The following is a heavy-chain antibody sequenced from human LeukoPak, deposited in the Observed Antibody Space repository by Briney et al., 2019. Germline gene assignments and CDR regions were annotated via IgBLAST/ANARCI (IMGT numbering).Heavy chain of an antibody. V-gene: IGHV3-23*01. J-gene: IGHJ4*02. Sequence: PGGSLRLSCAASGFTFSSYAMSWVRQAPGKGLEWVSAISGSGGSTYYADSVKGRFTISRDNSKNTLYLQMNSLRAEDTAVYYCARDSRVQYYDSSGYLDWGQGTLVTVSS. CDR3: ARDSRVQYYDSSGYLD. D-gene: IGHD3-22*01. CDR2: ISGSGGST. CDR1: GFTFSSYA.